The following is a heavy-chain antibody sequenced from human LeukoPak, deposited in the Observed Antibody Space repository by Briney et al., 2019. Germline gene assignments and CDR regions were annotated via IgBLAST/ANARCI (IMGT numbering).Heavy chain of an antibody. D-gene: IGHD1-26*01. V-gene: IGHV3-48*01. Sequence: GGALRDSRAASGFTFNSYSMNWVRQAPGKGLEWVSYISSSSSTIYYADSAKRRFTNSRDNAKNSLYLQKSSLRAGDTAVYYCARDPLRWEGARRGSFDFWGQGTLVTVSS. CDR2: ISSSSSTI. CDR3: ARDPLRWEGARRGSFDF. CDR1: GFTFNSYS. J-gene: IGHJ4*02.